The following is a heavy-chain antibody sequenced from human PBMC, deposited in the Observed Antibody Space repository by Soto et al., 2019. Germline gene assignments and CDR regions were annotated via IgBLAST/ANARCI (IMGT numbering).Heavy chain of an antibody. CDR1: CGSVRSGRYY. CDR2: IYFNGST. J-gene: IGHJ4*02. Sequence: NPSETLSLTCTVSCGSVRSGRYYWGWIRRPPGKWLECIGTIYFNGSTFYNPSLKSRLTISVDTSSNQFSLRLTSVTAADTAVYYCARQGSYWGQGTLVPVSS. V-gene: IGHV4-39*01. CDR3: ARQGSY.